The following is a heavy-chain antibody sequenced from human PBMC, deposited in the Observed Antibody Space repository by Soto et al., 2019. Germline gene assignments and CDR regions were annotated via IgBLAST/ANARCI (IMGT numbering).Heavy chain of an antibody. Sequence: GESLKISCKASGYSFTNYWIGWVRQMPDKGLEWMGRIDPRDSYTNYSPSFQGHVTISIDKSINTAYLQWSSLKASDTAIYYCVRQYMVAARNSPYYLDLWGQGILVTVSS. CDR1: GYSFTNYW. CDR2: IDPRDSYT. V-gene: IGHV5-10-1*01. CDR3: VRQYMVAARNSPYYLDL. J-gene: IGHJ4*02. D-gene: IGHD2-15*01.